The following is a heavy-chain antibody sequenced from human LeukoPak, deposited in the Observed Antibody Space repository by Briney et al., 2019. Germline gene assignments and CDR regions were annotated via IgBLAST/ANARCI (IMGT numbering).Heavy chain of an antibody. D-gene: IGHD3-22*01. V-gene: IGHV3-7*01. J-gene: IGHJ4*02. CDR1: GFTFSSYW. CDR2: IKQDGSEK. Sequence: GGSLRLSCAASGFTFSSYWISWVRQAPGKGLEWVANIKQDGSEKYYVDSVKGRFTISRDNAKNSLYLQMNSLRAEDTAVYYCASQWGQPYYDSSGYQYYFDYWGQGTLVTVSS. CDR3: ASQWGQPYYDSSGYQYYFDY.